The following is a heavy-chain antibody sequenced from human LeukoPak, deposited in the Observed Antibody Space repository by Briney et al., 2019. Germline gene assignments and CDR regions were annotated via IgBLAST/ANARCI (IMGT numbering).Heavy chain of an antibody. CDR3: ARSQGTIPDSVPLDI. CDR1: GFTFSSYS. D-gene: IGHD5/OR15-5a*01. J-gene: IGHJ3*02. V-gene: IGHV3-21*01. Sequence: SGGSLRLSCAASGFTFSSYSMNWVRQAPGKGLEWVSSLSTSSSYIYYADSLKGRFTISRDNAKNSLYLQMNSLRAEDTAVYYCARSQGTIPDSVPLDIWGQGTMVTVSS. CDR2: LSTSSSYI.